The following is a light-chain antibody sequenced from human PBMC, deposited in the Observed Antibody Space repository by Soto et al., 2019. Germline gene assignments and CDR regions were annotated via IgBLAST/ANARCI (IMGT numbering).Light chain of an antibody. V-gene: IGLV2-14*01. J-gene: IGLJ2*01. Sequence: QSALTQPASVSGSPGQSISISCTGTSSDVGGYNYVSWYQQHPGKAPKLMIYDVSNRPSGVSNRFSGSKSGNTASLTISGLQAEDEADYYCSSYTSSSLVFGGGTKVPS. CDR2: DVS. CDR1: SSDVGGYNY. CDR3: SSYTSSSLV.